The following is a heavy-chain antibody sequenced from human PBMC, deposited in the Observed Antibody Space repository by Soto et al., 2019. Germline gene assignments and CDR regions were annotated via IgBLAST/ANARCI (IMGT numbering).Heavy chain of an antibody. D-gene: IGHD1-26*01. CDR1: GFTFSSYA. CDR2: ISYDGSNK. J-gene: IGHJ4*02. Sequence: GGSLRRSFAASGFTFSSYALHWVRQAPGKGLEWVAVISYDGSNKYYADSVKGRFTISRDNSKNTLYLQMNSLRAEDTAVYYCARDEYSGSNHGYFDYWGQG. CDR3: ARDEYSGSNHGYFDY. V-gene: IGHV3-30-3*01.